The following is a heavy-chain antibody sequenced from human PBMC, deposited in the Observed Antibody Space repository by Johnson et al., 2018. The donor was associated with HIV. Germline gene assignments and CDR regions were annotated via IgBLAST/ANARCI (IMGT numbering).Heavy chain of an antibody. Sequence: QVQLVESGGGVVQPGGSLRLSCAASGFTFSNYGMQWVRQAPGKGLEWVAVISYDGTNRYYGDSVKGRFTISRDTSKNTVNLQMNGLRAEDTAVYHCAKDLYSSSWTNDAFDIWGQGTMVTVSS. CDR2: ISYDGTNR. J-gene: IGHJ3*02. D-gene: IGHD6-13*01. CDR1: GFTFSNYG. CDR3: AKDLYSSSWTNDAFDI. V-gene: IGHV3-33*05.